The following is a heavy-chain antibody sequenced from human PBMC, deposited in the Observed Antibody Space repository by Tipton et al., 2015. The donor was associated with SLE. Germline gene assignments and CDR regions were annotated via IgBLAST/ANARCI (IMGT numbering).Heavy chain of an antibody. J-gene: IGHJ3*02. CDR3: AKWNYYDTTGAFDI. CDR2: ISWDGGST. V-gene: IGHV3-43*01. CDR1: GFTFDDYT. D-gene: IGHD3-22*01. Sequence: SLRLSCAASGFTFDDYTMHWVRQAPGKGLEWVSLISWDGGSTYYADSVKGRFTISRDNSRHTLYLQMNSLRAEDTAVYYCAKWNYYDTTGAFDIWGQGTMVTVSS.